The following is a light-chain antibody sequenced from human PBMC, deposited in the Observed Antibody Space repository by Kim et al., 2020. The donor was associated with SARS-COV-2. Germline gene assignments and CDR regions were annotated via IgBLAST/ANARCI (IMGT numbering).Light chain of an antibody. CDR3: QQYYSTPPS. Sequence: TLNCKSIQTVLYYSNNKNYLAWYQQKPGQAPKLLSYWASIRESGVSDRFSGSGSETDFTLTISSLQAEDVAVYYCQQYYSTPPSFGQGTKLEIK. CDR2: WAS. CDR1: QTVLYYSNNKNY. J-gene: IGKJ2*03. V-gene: IGKV4-1*01.